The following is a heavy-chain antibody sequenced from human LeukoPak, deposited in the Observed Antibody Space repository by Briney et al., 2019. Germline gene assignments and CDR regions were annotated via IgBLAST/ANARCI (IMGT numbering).Heavy chain of an antibody. CDR1: GFTFSSYV. J-gene: IGHJ4*02. Sequence: GGSLRLSCAASGFTFSSYVMHWVRQAPGKGLEWVAVISYDGTNIYYGDSVKGRFTISRDKSKNTLYLQMNSLRAEDTAVYYCARDGPSITTFGYFDYWGQGALLTVYS. D-gene: IGHD1-14*01. CDR3: ARDGPSITTFGYFDY. CDR2: ISYDGTNI. V-gene: IGHV3-30*04.